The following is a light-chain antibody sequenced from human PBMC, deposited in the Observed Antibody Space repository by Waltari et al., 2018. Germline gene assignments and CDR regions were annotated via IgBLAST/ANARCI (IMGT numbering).Light chain of an antibody. CDR3: QQYYETPLT. CDR1: QSVLYSSNNKNY. V-gene: IGKV4-1*01. Sequence: DIVMTQSPDSLAVSLGERATINCKSSQSVLYSSNNKNYLAWYQQKPGQPPKLLIYWASNRESGVPGRFSGSGSGTDFTLTISNLQAEDVAVYYCQQYYETPLTFGGGTKVEIK. J-gene: IGKJ4*01. CDR2: WAS.